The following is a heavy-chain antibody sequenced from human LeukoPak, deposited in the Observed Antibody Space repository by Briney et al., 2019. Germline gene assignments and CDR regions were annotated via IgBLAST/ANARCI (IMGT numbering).Heavy chain of an antibody. CDR2: INPNSGGT. V-gene: IGHV1-2*02. CDR1: GYTFTGYY. D-gene: IGHD1-7*01. J-gene: IGHJ4*02. CDR3: ARIGGNWNYVY. Sequence: ASVKVSCKASGYTFTGYYMHWVRQAPGQGLEWMGWINPNSGGTNYAQNFQGRVTMTRDTSISTAYMELSRLRSDDTAVYYCARIGGNWNYVYWGQGTLVTVPS.